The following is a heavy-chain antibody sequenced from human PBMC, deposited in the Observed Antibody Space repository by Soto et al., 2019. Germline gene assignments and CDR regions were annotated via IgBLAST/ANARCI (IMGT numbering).Heavy chain of an antibody. CDR1: GFTFTSYA. D-gene: IGHD2-2*02. Sequence: EVQLLESGGGSVQPGGSLRLSCAASGFTFTSYAMRWVRQAPGKGLEWVSTISAIGDNTNYADSVKGRFTISKDNSKNTLYLQMNSLRAEDTALYYCAKAMGGPNTPDDYWGKGTLVTVSS. J-gene: IGHJ4*02. V-gene: IGHV3-23*01. CDR3: AKAMGGPNTPDDY. CDR2: ISAIGDNT.